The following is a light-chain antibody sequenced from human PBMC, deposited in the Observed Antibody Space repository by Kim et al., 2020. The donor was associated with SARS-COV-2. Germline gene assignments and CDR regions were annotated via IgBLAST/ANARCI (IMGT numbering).Light chain of an antibody. Sequence: EIVMTQSPASLSVSPGERATLSCRASQSVSSNLVGYQQQHGQAPSLLIYGASTSATGITVRVSGSGSGTEVTITISSMQSEDVVVYYYQQYNDWPRTFGQGTKVDIK. J-gene: IGKJ1*01. V-gene: IGKV3-15*01. CDR2: GAS. CDR3: QQYNDWPRT. CDR1: QSVSSN.